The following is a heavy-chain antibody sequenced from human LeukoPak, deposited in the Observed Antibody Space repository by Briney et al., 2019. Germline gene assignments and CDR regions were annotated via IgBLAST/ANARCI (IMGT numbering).Heavy chain of an antibody. V-gene: IGHV4-38-2*02. J-gene: IGHJ4*02. CDR3: ARGAVENFDY. D-gene: IGHD5-24*01. CDR2: IYHSGST. CDR1: GYSISSGYY. Sequence: SETLSLTCTVSGYSISSGYYWGWIRQPPGKGLEWIGSIYHSGSTYYNPSLKSRVTISVDTSKNQFSLKLSSVTAADTAVYYCARGAVENFDYWGQGTLVTVSS.